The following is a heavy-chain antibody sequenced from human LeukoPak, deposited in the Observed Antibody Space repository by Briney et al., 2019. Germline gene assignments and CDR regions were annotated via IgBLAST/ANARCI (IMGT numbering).Heavy chain of an antibody. V-gene: IGHV4-39*07. CDR1: GGSISSSSYY. CDR3: ARVDLSVVYAINYFDY. CDR2: IYYSGST. Sequence: SETLSLTYTVSGGSISSSSYYWGWIRQPPGKGLEWIGNIYYSGSTYYNPSLESRVTMSLDTSKNQFSLKLSSVTAADTAVYYCARVDLSVVYAINYFDYWGQGSLVTVSS. J-gene: IGHJ4*02. D-gene: IGHD2-8*02.